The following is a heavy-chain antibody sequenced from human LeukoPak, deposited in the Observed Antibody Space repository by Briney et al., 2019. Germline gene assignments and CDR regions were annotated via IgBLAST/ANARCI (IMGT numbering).Heavy chain of an antibody. D-gene: IGHD2-15*01. CDR2: ISADNGDT. Sequence: ASVKVSCKASGYTFTNYGISWVRQAAGRGLEWMAWISADNGDTNYAQNLRDRVTMTTDTSTSTAYMELRSLRSDDTAVYYCARDWDCSGGACRDCFDPWGQGTLVTVSS. J-gene: IGHJ5*02. CDR3: ARDWDCSGGACRDCFDP. CDR1: GYTFTNYG. V-gene: IGHV1-18*01.